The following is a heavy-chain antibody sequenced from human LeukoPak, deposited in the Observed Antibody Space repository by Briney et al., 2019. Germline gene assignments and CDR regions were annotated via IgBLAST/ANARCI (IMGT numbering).Heavy chain of an antibody. CDR2: IYYSGST. V-gene: IGHV4-39*07. CDR3: ATRSEWLWPHDAYDI. CDR1: GGSISGSSYY. D-gene: IGHD3-3*01. J-gene: IGHJ3*02. Sequence: SETLSLTCTVSGGSISGSSYYWGWIRQPPGKGLEWIGSIYYSGSTYYNPSLKSRVTISVDTSKNQFSLKLSSVTAADTAVYYCATRSEWLWPHDAYDIWGQGTMVTVSS.